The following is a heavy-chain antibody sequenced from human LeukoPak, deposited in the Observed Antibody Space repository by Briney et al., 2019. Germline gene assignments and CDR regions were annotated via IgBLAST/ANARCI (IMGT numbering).Heavy chain of an antibody. CDR1: GFTFSDYG. J-gene: IGHJ4*02. CDR2: IRFDGSNK. V-gene: IGHV3-30*02. D-gene: IGHD4-23*01. Sequence: GGSLRLPCVASGFTFSDYGIHWVRRAPGRGLEWEAFIRFDGSNKYYPDSVQGRFTISRDNSKNTVYLQMNSLTPEDTAFYHCAKVNSFWFDYWGQGTLVTVSS. CDR3: AKVNSFWFDY.